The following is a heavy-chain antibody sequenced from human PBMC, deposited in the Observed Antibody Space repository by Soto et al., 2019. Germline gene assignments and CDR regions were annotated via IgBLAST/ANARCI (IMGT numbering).Heavy chain of an antibody. J-gene: IGHJ4*02. Sequence: EVQLVESGGDLVQPGGSLRLSCAASGFTFSSYSMNWVRQAPGKGLEWISSINNGRSTIYYADSVKGRFTSSTNRAKSSLYLQMNSQRAAATSVYYCARDLESDFWSCSFDCWGQGTLGTVSS. CDR2: INNGRSTI. CDR3: ARDLESDFWSCSFDC. CDR1: GFTFSSYS. V-gene: IGHV3-48*01. D-gene: IGHD3-3*01.